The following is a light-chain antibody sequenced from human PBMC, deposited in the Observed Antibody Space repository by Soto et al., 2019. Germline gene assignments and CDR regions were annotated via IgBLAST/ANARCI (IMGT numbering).Light chain of an antibody. V-gene: IGKV3-15*01. J-gene: IGKJ2*01. CDR3: QQYNNWPPYT. Sequence: EIVMTQSPATLSVSPGERATLSCRASQSVGSDLAWYQQKPGQSPRLLIFSASTRSTGIPVRFSGSGSGTEFTLTISSLQSEDFAVYYCQQYNNWPPYTFGQGTKLEI. CDR2: SAS. CDR1: QSVGSD.